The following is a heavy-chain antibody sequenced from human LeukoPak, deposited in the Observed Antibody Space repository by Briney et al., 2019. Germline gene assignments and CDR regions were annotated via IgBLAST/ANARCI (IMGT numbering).Heavy chain of an antibody. D-gene: IGHD3-10*01. CDR3: ARLVVRGPYDDY. CDR1: GYTFTGYY. CDR2: INPNSGGT. Sequence: ASVKVSCKASGYTFTGYYMHWVRQAPGQGLEWMGRINPNSGGTNYAQKFQGRVTMTRDTSISTAYMGLSRLRSDDTAVYYCARLVVRGPYDDYWGQGTLVTVSS. J-gene: IGHJ4*02. V-gene: IGHV1-2*06.